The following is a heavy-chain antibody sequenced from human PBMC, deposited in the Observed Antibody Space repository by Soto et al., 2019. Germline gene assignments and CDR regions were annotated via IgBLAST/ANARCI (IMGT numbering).Heavy chain of an antibody. CDR1: GVTVSSNY. CDR2: IYSGGIT. CDR3: ARHGYYDCGGYFDC. Sequence: EVQLVESGGGLVKPGGSLRLSCAASGVTVSSNYMSWVRQAPGKGLEWVSVIYSGGITYYADSVKGRFPISRDNSKNTLYLQMNSLRAEDTAVDYCARHGYYDCGGYFDCWCQVALVTFSS. D-gene: IGHD2-21*01. V-gene: IGHV3-66*04. J-gene: IGHJ4*02.